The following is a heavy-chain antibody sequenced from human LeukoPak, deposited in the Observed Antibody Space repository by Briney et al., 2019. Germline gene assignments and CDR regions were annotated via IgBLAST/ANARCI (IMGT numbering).Heavy chain of an antibody. CDR1: GGSISSGGYY. Sequence: SETLSLTCTVSGGSISSGGYYWSWIRQHPGKGLEWIGYIYYSGSTYYNPSLNSRVTISVDTSKTQFSLKLSSVSAADTAVYYCARGRDYYYDSSGYYYFDYWGQGTLVTVSS. CDR2: IYYSGST. V-gene: IGHV4-31*03. CDR3: ARGRDYYYDSSGYYYFDY. D-gene: IGHD3-22*01. J-gene: IGHJ4*02.